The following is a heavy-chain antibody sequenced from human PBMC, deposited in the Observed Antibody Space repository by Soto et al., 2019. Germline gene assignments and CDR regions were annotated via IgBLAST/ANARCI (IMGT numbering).Heavy chain of an antibody. D-gene: IGHD3-22*01. CDR3: AREGDYYDSSGYYPHDAFDI. V-gene: IGHV4-30-4*01. CDR1: GGSISSGDYY. J-gene: IGHJ3*02. Sequence: QVQLQESGPGLVKPSQTLSLTCTVSGGSISSGDYYWSWIRQPPGKGLEWIGYIYYSGSTYYNPSLKSRVTISVDTSTNQVSLKLSSVTAADTAVYYCAREGDYYDSSGYYPHDAFDIWGQGTMVTVSS. CDR2: IYYSGST.